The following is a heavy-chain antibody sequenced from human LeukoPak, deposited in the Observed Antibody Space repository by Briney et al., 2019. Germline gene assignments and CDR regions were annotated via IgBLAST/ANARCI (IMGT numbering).Heavy chain of an antibody. V-gene: IGHV3-21*01. CDR1: GFTFSSYS. CDR3: ARGKGYGPGICFDY. D-gene: IGHD5-18*01. Sequence: GGSLRLSCAASGFTFSSYSMNWVRQAPGKGLEWVLSISSSSSYIYYADSVEGRFTISRDNAKNSLYLQMNSLRAEDTAVYYCARGKGYGPGICFDYWGQGTLVTVSS. J-gene: IGHJ4*02. CDR2: ISSSSSYI.